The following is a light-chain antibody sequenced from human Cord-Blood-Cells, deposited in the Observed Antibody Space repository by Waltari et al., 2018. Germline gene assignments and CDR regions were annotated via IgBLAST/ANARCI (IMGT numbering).Light chain of an antibody. Sequence: EIVMPPSPATLSVSTGERATLSCRASQSVSSNLAWYQQKPGPAPRLLIYVASTRATGIPARFSGSGSGTEFTLTISSLQSEDFAVYYCQQYNNWPPATFGQGTKVEIK. J-gene: IGKJ1*01. V-gene: IGKV3-15*01. CDR2: VAS. CDR1: QSVSSN. CDR3: QQYNNWPPAT.